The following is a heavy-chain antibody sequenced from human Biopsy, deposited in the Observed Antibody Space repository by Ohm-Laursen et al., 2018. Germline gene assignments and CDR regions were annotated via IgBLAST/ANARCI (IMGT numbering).Heavy chain of an antibody. V-gene: IGHV1-8*01. D-gene: IGHD6-6*01. J-gene: IGHJ5*02. CDR1: GYSFGTYD. Sequence: SVKVSCKASGYSFGTYDVNWVRQARGQGLEWMGWMIPSSGKTGYAQRFQGRVTLTMNTSISTAYMELSGLRSEDTAVYFCARGYSRRVSIFEASIYWFDTWGQGTLVTVSS. CDR2: MIPSSGKT. CDR3: ARGYSRRVSIFEASIYWFDT.